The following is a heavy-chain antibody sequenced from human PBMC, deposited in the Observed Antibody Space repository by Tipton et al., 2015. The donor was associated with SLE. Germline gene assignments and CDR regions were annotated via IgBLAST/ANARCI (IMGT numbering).Heavy chain of an antibody. CDR1: GGSFSGYY. Sequence: TLSLTCAVYGGSFSGYYWSWIRQPPGKGLEWIGEINHSGSTNYNPSLKSRVTISVDTSKNQFSLKLSSVTAADTAVYYCARGRGPARFGEGHDAFDIWGLGTMVTVSS. CDR2: INHSGST. J-gene: IGHJ3*02. D-gene: IGHD3-10*01. V-gene: IGHV4-34*01. CDR3: ARGRGPARFGEGHDAFDI.